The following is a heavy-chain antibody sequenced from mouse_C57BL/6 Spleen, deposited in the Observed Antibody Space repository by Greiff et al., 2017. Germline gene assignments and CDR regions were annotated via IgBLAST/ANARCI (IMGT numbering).Heavy chain of an antibody. CDR2: INPSSGYT. V-gene: IGHV1-4*01. CDR1: GYTFTSYT. CDR3: ASLAYDYDGFAY. Sequence: VQLQQSGAELARPGASVKMSCKASGYTFTSYTMHWVKQRPGQGLEWIGYINPSSGYTKYNQKFKDKATLTADKSSSTAYMQLSSLTSEDSAVYYCASLAYDYDGFAYWGQGTLVTVSA. D-gene: IGHD2-4*01. J-gene: IGHJ3*01.